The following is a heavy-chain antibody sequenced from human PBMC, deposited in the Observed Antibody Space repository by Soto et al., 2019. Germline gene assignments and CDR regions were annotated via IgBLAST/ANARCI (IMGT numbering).Heavy chain of an antibody. CDR3: ARDGRGTAMRFTAGDRFDP. V-gene: IGHV1-18*01. CDR1: GYTFTSYG. D-gene: IGHD5-18*01. Sequence: QVQLVQSGAEVKKPGASVKVSCKASGYTFTSYGISWVRQAPGQGLEWMGWISAYNGNTNYAQKLQGRVTMTTDTATSTAYMELRSLRSDDTAVYYCARDGRGTAMRFTAGDRFDPWGQGTLVTVSS. J-gene: IGHJ5*02. CDR2: ISAYNGNT.